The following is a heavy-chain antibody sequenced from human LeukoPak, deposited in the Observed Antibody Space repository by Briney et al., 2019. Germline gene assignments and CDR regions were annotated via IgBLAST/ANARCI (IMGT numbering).Heavy chain of an antibody. J-gene: IGHJ4*02. CDR3: ARLASKVAAIVDY. V-gene: IGHV4-31*03. D-gene: IGHD2-15*01. CDR1: GGSISSGGYY. Sequence: SQTLPLTCTVSGGSISSGGYYWSWIRQHPGKGLEWIGYIYYSGSTYYNPSLKSRVTISVDTSKNQFSLKLSSVTAADTAVYYCARLASKVAAIVDYWGQGTLVTVSS. CDR2: IYYSGST.